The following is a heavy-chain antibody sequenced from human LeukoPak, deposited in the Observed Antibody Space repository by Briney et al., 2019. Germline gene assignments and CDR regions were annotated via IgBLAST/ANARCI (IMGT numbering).Heavy chain of an antibody. J-gene: IGHJ6*03. CDR2: INPNSGNT. CDR1: GYTFTSYD. Sequence: GASVKVSCKASGYTFTSYDINWVRQATGQGLEWMGWINPNSGNTGYAQKFQGRVTITRNTSISTAYMELSSLRSEDTAVYYCARGLKAVAGLWSYYYYMDVWGKGTTVTASS. V-gene: IGHV1-8*03. D-gene: IGHD6-19*01. CDR3: ARGLKAVAGLWSYYYYMDV.